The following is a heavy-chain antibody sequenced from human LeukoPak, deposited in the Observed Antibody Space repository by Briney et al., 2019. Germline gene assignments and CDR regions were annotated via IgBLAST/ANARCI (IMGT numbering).Heavy chain of an antibody. D-gene: IGHD6-13*01. CDR3: ARAAGPLAAPDF. CDR1: GGSISSYY. V-gene: IGHV4-59*01. J-gene: IGHJ4*02. Sequence: PSETLSLTCTVSGGSISSYYWSWIRQAPGKGLEWIGYIYYGGSNNYNPSLKSRVTISVDTYKNQFSLKLSSVTAADTAVYYCARAAGPLAAPDFWGQGTPVTVSS. CDR2: IYYGGSN.